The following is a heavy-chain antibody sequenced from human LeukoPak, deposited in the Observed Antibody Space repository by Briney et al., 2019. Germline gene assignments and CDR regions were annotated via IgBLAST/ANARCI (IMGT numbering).Heavy chain of an antibody. J-gene: IGHJ6*03. V-gene: IGHV1-2*02. Sequence: ASVKVSCKASGYTSSGYYMHWVRQAPGQGLEWMGWINPKSGGTNYAQKFQGRVTMTRDTSISTAHMELSRLRSDDTAVYYCARGVRGVIITELIVGYYYMDVWGKGTTVTISS. CDR3: ARGVRGVIITELIVGYYYMDV. CDR1: GYTSSGYY. CDR2: INPKSGGT. D-gene: IGHD3-10*01.